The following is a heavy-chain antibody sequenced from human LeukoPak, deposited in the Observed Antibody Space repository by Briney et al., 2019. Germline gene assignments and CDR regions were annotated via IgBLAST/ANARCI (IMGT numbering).Heavy chain of an antibody. J-gene: IGHJ5*02. CDR2: TYYSGST. V-gene: IGHV4-30-4*01. CDR3: ARPYYYDSRIDP. CDR1: GVSISSGDYY. D-gene: IGHD3-22*01. Sequence: PSQTLSLTCTVSGVSISSGDYYWSWIRQPPGKGLEWIGYTYYSGSTYYNPSLKIRATISVDTSKNQFSLKLNSVTAADTAVYYCARPYYYDSRIDPWGQGTLVTVSS.